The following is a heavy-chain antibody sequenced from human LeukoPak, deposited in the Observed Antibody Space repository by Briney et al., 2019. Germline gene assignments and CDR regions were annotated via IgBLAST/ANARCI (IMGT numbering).Heavy chain of an antibody. CDR3: ARHLSSNWYNEKAFDY. CDR2: IYPDDSNT. V-gene: IGHV5-51*01. J-gene: IGHJ4*02. Sequence: VESLKISCKGSGYRFTNYWIGWVRQMPGKGLEWMGIIYPDDSNTRYSPSFQGQVTISADKSISTAYLQWSSLKASDTAMYYCARHLSSNWYNEKAFDYWGQGTLVTVSS. CDR1: GYRFTNYW. D-gene: IGHD6-13*01.